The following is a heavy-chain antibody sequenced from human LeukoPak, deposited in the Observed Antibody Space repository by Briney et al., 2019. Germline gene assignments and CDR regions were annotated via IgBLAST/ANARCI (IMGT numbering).Heavy chain of an antibody. J-gene: IGHJ3*02. CDR3: ARVNRYYAFDI. Sequence: PSQTLSLTRTVSGGSISSGDYYWSWIRQPPGKGLGWIGYIYYSGSTYYNPSLKSRVTISVDTSKNQFSLKLSSVTAADTAVYYCARVNRYYAFDIWGQGTMVTVSS. D-gene: IGHD1-14*01. V-gene: IGHV4-30-4*08. CDR1: GGSISSGDYY. CDR2: IYYSGST.